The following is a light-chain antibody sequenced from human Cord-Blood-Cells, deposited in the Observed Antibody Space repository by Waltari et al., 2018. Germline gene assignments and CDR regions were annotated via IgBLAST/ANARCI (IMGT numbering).Light chain of an antibody. CDR2: GAS. Sequence: EIVLTQSPGTLSLSPGERATLSCRASQSVSSSYLAWYQQKPGQAPRLLIYGASSRATCIPDRFSGSGSGTDFTLTISRLEPEDFAVYYCQHYGSSPFTFGPGTKVDIK. J-gene: IGKJ3*01. CDR1: QSVSSSY. CDR3: QHYGSSPFT. V-gene: IGKV3-20*01.